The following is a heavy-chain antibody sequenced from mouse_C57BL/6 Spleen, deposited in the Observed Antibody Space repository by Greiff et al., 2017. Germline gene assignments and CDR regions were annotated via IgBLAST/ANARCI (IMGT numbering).Heavy chain of an antibody. CDR3: TAGPHGSYWYFDV. D-gene: IGHD1-1*01. CDR1: GFNIKDDY. J-gene: IGHJ1*03. Sequence: EVQLQQSGAELVRPGASVKLSCTASGFNIKDDYMHWVKQRPEQGLEWIGWIDPENGDTDYASKFQGKATITADTSSNTAYLQLSSLTAEDTAVYYFTAGPHGSYWYFDVWGTGTTVTVSS. V-gene: IGHV14-4*01. CDR2: IDPENGDT.